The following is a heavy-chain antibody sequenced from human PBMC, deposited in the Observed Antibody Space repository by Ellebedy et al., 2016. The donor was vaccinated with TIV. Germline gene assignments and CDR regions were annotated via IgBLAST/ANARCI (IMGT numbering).Heavy chain of an antibody. CDR3: ARNGDWNFDY. Sequence: GESLKISCAASGFTFSSYWMTWVRQAPGKGLEWVAIIKPDGSEKYYVDSVKGRFTISRDNAKNSLCLQMNSLRAEDTATYYCARNGDWNFDYWGQGTLVTVSS. CDR1: GFTFSSYW. J-gene: IGHJ4*02. D-gene: IGHD3/OR15-3a*01. V-gene: IGHV3-7*03. CDR2: IKPDGSEK.